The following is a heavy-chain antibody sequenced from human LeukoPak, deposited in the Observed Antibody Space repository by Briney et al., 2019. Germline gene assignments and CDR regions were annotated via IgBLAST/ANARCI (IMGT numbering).Heavy chain of an antibody. CDR1: GYSFTSYW. CDR3: ARQRFTMRAYAGNWFDP. V-gene: IGHV5-51*01. D-gene: IGHD3-10*01. Sequence: GESLKISCKGSGYSFTSYWIGWVRQMPGKGLEWMGIIYPGDSDTRYSPSFQGRVTISADKSISTAYLQWSSLKASDAAMYYCARQRFTMRAYAGNWFDPWGQGTLVTVSS. CDR2: IYPGDSDT. J-gene: IGHJ5*02.